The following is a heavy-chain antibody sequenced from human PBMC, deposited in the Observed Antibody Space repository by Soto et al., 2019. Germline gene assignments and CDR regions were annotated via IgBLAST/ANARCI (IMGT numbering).Heavy chain of an antibody. CDR1: GYTFAPYW. Sequence: PGESLKISCKGSGYTFAPYWIAWLGQMPGKGLELMGIIYPVDSDSRYSPSVQGQVTISADKPFSTAYLQWSSLMVADTAIDFCARLELTGLANWGQGTPVT. D-gene: IGHD3-9*01. CDR3: ARLELTGLAN. V-gene: IGHV5-51*01. J-gene: IGHJ4*02. CDR2: IYPVDSDS.